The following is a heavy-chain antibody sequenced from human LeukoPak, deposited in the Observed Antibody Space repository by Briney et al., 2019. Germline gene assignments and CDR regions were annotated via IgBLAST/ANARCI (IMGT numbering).Heavy chain of an antibody. CDR2: INAGNGNT. J-gene: IGHJ4*02. Sequence: GASVKVSCKASGYTFTSYGISWVRQAPGQGLEWIGWINAGNGNTKYSQDFQGRVTISRDTSASTVYMELSSLRSEDMAVYYCAREWSSSGGGDFDHWGQGTLVTVSS. D-gene: IGHD3-10*01. CDR3: AREWSSSGGGDFDH. CDR1: GYTFTSYG. V-gene: IGHV1-18*03.